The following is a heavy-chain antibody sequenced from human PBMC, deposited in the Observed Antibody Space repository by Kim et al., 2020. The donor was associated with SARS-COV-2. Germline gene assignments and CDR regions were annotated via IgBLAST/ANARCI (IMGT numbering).Heavy chain of an antibody. J-gene: IGHJ4*02. CDR3: ARGGGSGSYWGYYFDY. V-gene: IGHV3-43*01. D-gene: IGHD3-10*01. Sequence: ADSVKGRFTISRDNSKNSLYLQMNSLRTEDTAFYYCARGGGSGSYWGYYFDYWGQGTLVTVSS.